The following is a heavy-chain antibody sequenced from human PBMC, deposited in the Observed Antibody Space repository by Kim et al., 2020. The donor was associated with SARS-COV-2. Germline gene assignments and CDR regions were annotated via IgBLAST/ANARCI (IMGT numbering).Heavy chain of an antibody. CDR1: GYTFTSYA. D-gene: IGHD3-16*01. J-gene: IGHJ5*02. CDR2: INTNTGNP. CDR3: ARSRPMITFGGVILPDSFGFDP. V-gene: IGHV7-4-1*02. Sequence: ASVKVSCKASGYTFTSYAMNWVRQAPGQGLEWMGWINTNTGNPTYAQGFTGRFVFSLDTSVSTAYLQISSLKAEDTAVYYCARSRPMITFGGVILPDSFGFDPWGQGTLVTVSS.